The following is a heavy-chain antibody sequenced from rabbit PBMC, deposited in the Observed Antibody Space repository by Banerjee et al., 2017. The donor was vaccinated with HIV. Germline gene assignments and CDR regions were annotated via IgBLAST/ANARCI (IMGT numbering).Heavy chain of an antibody. CDR1: GFSFSSSYW. CDR3: ARDQAGDGGTYFTL. Sequence: QSLEESGGDLVKPGASLTLTCTASGFSFSSSYWICWVRQAPGKGLEWIGCINTGSGGSADYASWAKGRFTISKSSSTTVTLQMTNLTAADTATYFCARDQAGDGGTYFTLWGPGTLVTVS. CDR2: INTGSGGSA. V-gene: IGHV1S40*01. D-gene: IGHD2-1*01. J-gene: IGHJ4*01.